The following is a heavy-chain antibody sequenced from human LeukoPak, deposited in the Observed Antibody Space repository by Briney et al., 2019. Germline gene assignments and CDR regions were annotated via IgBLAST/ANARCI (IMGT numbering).Heavy chain of an antibody. CDR1: GGSISSYY. J-gene: IGHJ4*02. CDR3: ARTSLAYDSSGYYYDYFDY. V-gene: IGHV4-59*08. Sequence: SETLSLTCTVSGGSISSYYWSWIRQPPGKGLEWIGYIYYSGSTNYNPSLKSRATISVDTSKNQFSLKLSSVTAADTAVYYCARTSLAYDSSGYYYDYFDYWGQGTLVTVSS. CDR2: IYYSGST. D-gene: IGHD3-22*01.